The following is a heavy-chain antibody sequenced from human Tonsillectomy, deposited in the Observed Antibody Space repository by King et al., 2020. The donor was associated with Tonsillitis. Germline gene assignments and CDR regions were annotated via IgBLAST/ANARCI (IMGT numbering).Heavy chain of an antibody. Sequence: VQLVESGGGVVQPGGSLRLSCAASEFTFSIYGMHWVRQAPGKGLEWVTFIWPDGSTTTYADSVKGRFTISRDNSKNTLYLQVNSLRVEDTAVYYCAKDRCVSCFGFDIWGQGTRVTVSS. J-gene: IGHJ3*02. CDR2: IWPDGSTT. D-gene: IGHD3-3*01. CDR3: AKDRCVSCFGFDI. CDR1: EFTFSIYG. V-gene: IGHV3-30*02.